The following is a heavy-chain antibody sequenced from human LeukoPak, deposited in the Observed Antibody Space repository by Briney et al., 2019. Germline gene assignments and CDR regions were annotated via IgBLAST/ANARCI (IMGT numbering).Heavy chain of an antibody. CDR1: SFTFSSYA. V-gene: IGHV3-30*04. J-gene: IGHJ6*02. CDR2: TSYNGNNK. Sequence: PGGSLRLFCVASSFTFSSYAMHWVRQAPGKGLEWVAGTSYNGNNKFYADSVKGRFSISSDNPKNTLYLQMDSLRAEDTAVYYCARGAHTTYVLGRYYYYAMDVWGQGTTVTVSS. D-gene: IGHD3-10*01. CDR3: ARGAHTTYVLGRYYYYAMDV.